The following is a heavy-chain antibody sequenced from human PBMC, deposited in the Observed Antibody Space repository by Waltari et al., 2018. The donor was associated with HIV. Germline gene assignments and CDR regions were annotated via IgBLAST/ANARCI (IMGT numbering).Heavy chain of an antibody. J-gene: IGHJ1*01. V-gene: IGHV4-39*01. D-gene: IGHD6-19*01. CDR3: ARKGWLGGRYFQH. CDR1: GGAISRSIYF. Sequence: QLQLRESGPGLVKPSGTLSLSCIVSGGAISRSIYFWGWIRQTPGKGLEWIGSTHYNGTTHYNPSLKSRVTISIDTSKNQFSLKVTSVTAADTAAYCCARKGWLGGRYFQHWGLGTLVTVSS. CDR2: THYNGTT.